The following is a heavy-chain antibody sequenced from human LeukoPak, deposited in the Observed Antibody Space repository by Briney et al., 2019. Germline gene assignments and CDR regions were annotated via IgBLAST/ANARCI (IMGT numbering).Heavy chain of an antibody. V-gene: IGHV5-51*01. Sequence: GESLKISCKASGYSFTTYWIGWVRQMPGKGLEWMGIIYPADSAAKYSPSFQGQVTISVDKSISTAYLQWSRLKASDTAMYYCARLEGYYYDSSGYYFDYWGQGTLVTVSS. CDR2: IYPADSAA. CDR1: GYSFTTYW. J-gene: IGHJ4*02. CDR3: ARLEGYYYDSSGYYFDY. D-gene: IGHD3-22*01.